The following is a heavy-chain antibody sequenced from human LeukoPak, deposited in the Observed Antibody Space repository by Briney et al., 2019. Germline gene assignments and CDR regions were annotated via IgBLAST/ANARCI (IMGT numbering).Heavy chain of an antibody. V-gene: IGHV4-4*07. CDR3: AKIYCSSVSCYQKFFDY. J-gene: IGHJ4*02. CDR2: IYGSGST. CDR1: GGSISRYY. D-gene: IGHD2-2*01. Sequence: PSETLSLTCTVSGGSISRYYWSWIRQPAGKGLQWLGRIYGSGSTTYNPSLKSRLTMSVDTSKNQFSLKLSSMTAADTAIYYCAKIYCSSVSCYQKFFDYWGQGTLVTVSS.